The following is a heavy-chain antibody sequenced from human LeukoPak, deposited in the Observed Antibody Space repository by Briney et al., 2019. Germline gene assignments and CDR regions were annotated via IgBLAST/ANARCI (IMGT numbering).Heavy chain of an antibody. CDR1: GFTFSSYS. CDR3: AREISIGYCSSTSCYKHFDY. Sequence: GGSLRLSCAASGFTFSSYSMNWVRQAPGKGLERVSSISSSSSYIYYADSVKGRFTISRDNAKNSLYLQMNSLRAEDTAVYYCAREISIGYCSSTSCYKHFDYWGQGTLVTVSS. D-gene: IGHD2-2*02. V-gene: IGHV3-21*01. CDR2: ISSSSSYI. J-gene: IGHJ4*02.